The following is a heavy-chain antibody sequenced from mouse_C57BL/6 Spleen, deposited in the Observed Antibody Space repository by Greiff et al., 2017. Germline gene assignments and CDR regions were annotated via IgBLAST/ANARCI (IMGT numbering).Heavy chain of an antibody. CDR2: ILPGSGST. CDR1: GYTFTGYW. V-gene: IGHV1-9*01. J-gene: IGHJ4*01. Sequence: VQLQQSGAELMKPGASVKLSCKATGYTFTGYWIEWVKQRPGHGLEWIGEILPGSGSTNYNEKFKGKATFTADTSSNTAYMQLSSLTTEDSAIYYGARWRDYSNYVGYAMDDWGQGTSVTVSS. CDR3: ARWRDYSNYVGYAMDD. D-gene: IGHD2-5*01.